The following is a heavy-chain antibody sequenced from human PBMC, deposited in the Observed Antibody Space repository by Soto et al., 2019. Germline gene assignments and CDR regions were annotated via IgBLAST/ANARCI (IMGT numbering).Heavy chain of an antibody. CDR2: IIPIFGTA. Sequence: SVKVSCKASGGTFSSYAISWVRQAPGQGLEWMGGIIPIFGTANYAQKFQGRVTITADESTSTAYMELSSLRSEDTAVYYCARDQDCSGGSCYSYYYYGIDVWGQGTTVTVSS. CDR3: ARDQDCSGGSCYSYYYYGIDV. D-gene: IGHD2-15*01. V-gene: IGHV1-69*13. CDR1: GGTFSSYA. J-gene: IGHJ6*02.